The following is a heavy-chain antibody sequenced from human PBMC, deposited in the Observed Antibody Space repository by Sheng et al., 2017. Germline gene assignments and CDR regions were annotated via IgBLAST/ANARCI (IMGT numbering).Heavy chain of an antibody. D-gene: IGHD3-22*01. V-gene: IGHV3-30*04. CDR2: ISYDGSNK. Sequence: QVQLVESGGGVVQPGRSLRLSCAASGFTFSSYAMHWVRQAPGKGLEWVAVISYDGSNKYYADSVKGRFTISRDNSKNTLYLQMNSLRAEDTAVYYCARDVEEWRSSGYLDYWGQGTLVTVSS. J-gene: IGHJ4*02. CDR3: ARDVEEWRSSGYLDY. CDR1: GFTFSSYA.